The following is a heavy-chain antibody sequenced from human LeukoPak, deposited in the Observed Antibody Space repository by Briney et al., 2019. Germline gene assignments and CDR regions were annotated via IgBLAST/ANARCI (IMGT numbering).Heavy chain of an antibody. J-gene: IGHJ2*01. V-gene: IGHV1-8*02. CDR1: GYTFTGYY. CDR2: MNPNSGNT. Sequence: ASVKVSCKASGYTFTGYYMHWVRQAPGQGLEWMGWMNPNSGNTGYAQKFQGRVTMTRNTSINTAYMELSSLGSDDTAVYYCARGHRDSMIVVAYLLDWWYFDLWGRGTLVTVSS. D-gene: IGHD3-22*01. CDR3: ARGHRDSMIVVAYLLDWWYFDL.